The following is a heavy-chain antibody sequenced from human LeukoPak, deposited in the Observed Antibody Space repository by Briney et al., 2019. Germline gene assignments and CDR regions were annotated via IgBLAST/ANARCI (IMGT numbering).Heavy chain of an antibody. V-gene: IGHV1-46*01. CDR2: INPSGGST. J-gene: IGHJ3*02. CDR1: GGTFSTYG. D-gene: IGHD3-9*01. Sequence: VASVKVSCKASGGTFSTYGVSWVRQAPGQGLEWMGIINPSGGSTSYAQKFQGRVTMTRDTSISTAYMELSRLRSDDTAVYYCASLGPPYYDILTGLSSDAFDIWGQGTMVTVSS. CDR3: ASLGPPYYDILTGLSSDAFDI.